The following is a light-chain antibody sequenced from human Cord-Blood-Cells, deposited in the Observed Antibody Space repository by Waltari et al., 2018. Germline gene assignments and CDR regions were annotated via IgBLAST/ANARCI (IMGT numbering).Light chain of an antibody. J-gene: IGLJ2*01. CDR3: QVWDSSSDHVV. V-gene: IGLV3-21*04. CDR2: YDS. CDR1: NIGSKS. Sequence: SYVLTQPHSVSVAAGEADRITCGVQNIGSKSVHWYQQKPVQAPVLGIYYDSDRRSGIPERFSGSNTGNTATLTISRVEAGDEADYYCQVWDSSSDHVVFGGGTKLTVL.